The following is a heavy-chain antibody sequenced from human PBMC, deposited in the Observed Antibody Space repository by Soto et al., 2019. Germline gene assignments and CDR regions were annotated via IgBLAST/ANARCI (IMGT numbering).Heavy chain of an antibody. D-gene: IGHD1-26*01. CDR2: INPDGSRT. V-gene: IGHV3-74*01. CDR3: ARVASGSYDWIDP. J-gene: IGHJ5*02. CDR1: KFTFTSYW. Sequence: EVQLVESGGGLVQPGGSLRLSCAASKFTFTSYWMHWVRQAPGKGLMWVSRINPDGSRTTYADSVKGRFTISRDNAKNTVFLQMNSLRVEDTAVYYCARVASGSYDWIDPWGQGSLVTVYS.